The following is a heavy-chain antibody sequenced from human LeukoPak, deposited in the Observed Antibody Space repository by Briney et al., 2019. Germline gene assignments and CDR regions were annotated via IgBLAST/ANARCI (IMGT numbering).Heavy chain of an antibody. J-gene: IGHJ4*02. Sequence: GSSVKVSCNATGGTFSSYTISWVRHAPGQGLEWMGRIIPILGIANYAQKFQGRVTITADKSTSTAYMELSSLRSEDTAVYYCARARFEGSCSGGSCYSGPDYWGQGTLVTVSS. CDR1: GGTFSSYT. D-gene: IGHD2-15*01. V-gene: IGHV1-69*02. CDR2: IIPILGIA. CDR3: ARARFEGSCSGGSCYSGPDY.